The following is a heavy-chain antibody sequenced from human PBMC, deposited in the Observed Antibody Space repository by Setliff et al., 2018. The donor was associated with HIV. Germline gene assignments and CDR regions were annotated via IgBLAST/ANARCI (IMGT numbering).Heavy chain of an antibody. J-gene: IGHJ6*03. CDR1: GFTFSDYY. D-gene: IGHD2-15*01. CDR2: VRPYNADK. Sequence: ASVKVSRKASGFTFSDYYMHWVRQAPGQGLEWMGWVRPYNADKNYAQKFQGRVTMTSDTSISTAYLELSGLTSDDTAIYYCSRDRAYCSSGSCYRPLVYYFYYMDVWGTGTTVTVSS. V-gene: IGHV1-2*02. CDR3: SRDRAYCSSGSCYRPLVYYFYYMDV.